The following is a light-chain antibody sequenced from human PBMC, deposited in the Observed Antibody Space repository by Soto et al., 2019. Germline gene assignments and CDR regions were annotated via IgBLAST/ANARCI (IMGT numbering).Light chain of an antibody. CDR2: DVS. CDR3: SSYTSSSTLEV. V-gene: IGLV2-14*01. J-gene: IGLJ2*01. Sequence: QSALTQPASVSGSPGQSITISCTGTSSDVGGYNYVSWYQQHPGKAPKLMIYDVSNRPSGVSNRFSGSKSGNTASLTISGLQAEDEADSYCSSYTSSSTLEVFGGGTKLTVL. CDR1: SSDVGGYNY.